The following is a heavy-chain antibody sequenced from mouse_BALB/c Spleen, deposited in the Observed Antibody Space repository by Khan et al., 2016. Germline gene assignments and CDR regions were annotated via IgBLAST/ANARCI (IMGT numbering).Heavy chain of an antibody. CDR1: GYSFTGYY. Sequence: LVKTGASVKISCKASGYSFTGYYMHWVKQSHGKSLEWIGYITSYNGATRYNQKFKGKATFTVDKSSSTAYMQFNSMTYEDSAVYYCASPYVSSYVGFAYWGQGTLVTVSA. J-gene: IGHJ3*01. V-gene: IGHV1S34*01. CDR2: ITSYNGAT. CDR3: ASPYVSSYVGFAY. D-gene: IGHD1-1*01.